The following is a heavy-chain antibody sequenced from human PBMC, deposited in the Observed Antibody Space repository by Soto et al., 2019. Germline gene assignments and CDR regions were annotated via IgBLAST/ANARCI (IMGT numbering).Heavy chain of an antibody. V-gene: IGHV4-59*01. CDR2: IYYSGST. J-gene: IGHJ4*02. CDR1: GGSISSYY. D-gene: IGHD3-22*01. CDR3: ARGPPIAYYYDSSGYYGFPYFDY. Sequence: SETLSLTCTVSGGSISSYYWSWIRQPPGKGLEWIGYIYYSGSTNYNPSLKSRVTISVDTSKNQFSLKLSSVTAADTAVYYCARGPPIAYYYDSSGYYGFPYFDYWGQGTLVTVSP.